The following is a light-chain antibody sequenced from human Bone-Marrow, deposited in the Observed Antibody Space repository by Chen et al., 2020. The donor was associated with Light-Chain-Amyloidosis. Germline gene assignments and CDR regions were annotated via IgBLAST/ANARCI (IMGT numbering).Light chain of an antibody. CDR1: NIGSTS. V-gene: IGLV3-21*02. Sequence: SYVLTQPSSVSVAPGQTATIACGGNNIGSTSVHWYQQTPGQAPLLVVYDDSDRPSGIPERLSGYNAGSTATLTISRGEAGDEADYYGQVWDRSSDRPVFGGGTKLTVL. CDR3: QVWDRSSDRPV. CDR2: DDS. J-gene: IGLJ3*02.